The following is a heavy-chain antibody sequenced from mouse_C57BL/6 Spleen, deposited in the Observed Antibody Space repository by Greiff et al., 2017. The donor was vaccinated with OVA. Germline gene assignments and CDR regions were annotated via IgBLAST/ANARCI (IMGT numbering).Heavy chain of an antibody. J-gene: IGHJ3*01. D-gene: IGHD2-3*01. V-gene: IGHV1-69*01. Sequence: QVQLQQPGAELVMPGASVKLSCKASGYTFTSYWMHWVKQRPGQGLEWIGEIDPSDSYTNYNQKFKGKSTLTVDKSSSTAYMQLSSLTSEDSAVYYCARAGENDGYSAYWGQGTLVTVSA. CDR1: GYTFTSYW. CDR3: ARAGENDGYSAY. CDR2: IDPSDSYT.